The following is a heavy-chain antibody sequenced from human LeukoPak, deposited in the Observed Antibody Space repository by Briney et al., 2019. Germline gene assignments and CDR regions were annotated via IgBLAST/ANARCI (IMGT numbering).Heavy chain of an antibody. CDR3: VTDQGH. CDR2: IGGSGTGT. CDR1: ALSFSTYA. J-gene: IGHJ4*02. V-gene: IGHV3-23*01. Sequence: PGGSLRLSCAASALSFSTYAMTGVPRAPGKGRNWVSSIGGSGTGTYYADYVKGRFTMSRDNARNTLFLQMSALRVDDTAMYYCVTDQGHWGQGTLVTVSS.